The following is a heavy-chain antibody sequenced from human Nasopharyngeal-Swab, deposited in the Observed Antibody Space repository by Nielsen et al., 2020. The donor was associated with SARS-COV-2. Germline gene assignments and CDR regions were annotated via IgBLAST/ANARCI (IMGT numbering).Heavy chain of an antibody. CDR1: GFTLSSYS. V-gene: IGHV3-33*08. Sequence: GESLKISCAASGFTLSSYSMNWVRQAPGKGLEWVAVIWYDGSEKYYVDSVKGRFTISRDNSKNTLYLQMNSLRAEDTAVYYCARDPPFSGWTLESWGQGTLVTVSS. J-gene: IGHJ4*02. D-gene: IGHD6-25*01. CDR3: ARDPPFSGWTLES. CDR2: IWYDGSEK.